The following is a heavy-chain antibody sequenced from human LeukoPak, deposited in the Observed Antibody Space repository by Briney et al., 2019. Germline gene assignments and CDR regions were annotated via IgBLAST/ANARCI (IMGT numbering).Heavy chain of an antibody. Sequence: PSETLSLTCTVSGGSISSSSYYWSWIRQPPGKGLEWIGYIYYSGNTKYNPSLKSRVTISVDTSKNQISLKLNSVTAADTAVYYCARSVEGYCSGGSCYSYYYYMDVWGKGTTVTVSS. CDR1: GGSISSSSYY. J-gene: IGHJ6*03. D-gene: IGHD2-15*01. V-gene: IGHV4-61*01. CDR2: IYYSGNT. CDR3: ARSVEGYCSGGSCYSYYYYMDV.